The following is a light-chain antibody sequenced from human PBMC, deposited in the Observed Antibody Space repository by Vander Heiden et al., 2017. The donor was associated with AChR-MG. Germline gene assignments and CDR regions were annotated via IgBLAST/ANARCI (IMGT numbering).Light chain of an antibody. V-gene: IGKV1-5*03. CDR3: QQYDSYSFT. CDR1: QSSSSW. Sequence: DIQMTQSPSTLSESVGDRVTITCPASQSSSSWLAWYQQQPGTAPQLLIYAASSLASGVPSRFSGSGSATEFTLTISSLQPDDFATYYCQQYDSYSFTFGPGTKVDIK. CDR2: AAS. J-gene: IGKJ3*01.